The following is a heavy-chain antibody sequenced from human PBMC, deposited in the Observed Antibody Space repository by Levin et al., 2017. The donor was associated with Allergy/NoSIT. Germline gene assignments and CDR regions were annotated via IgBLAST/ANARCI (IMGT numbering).Heavy chain of an antibody. D-gene: IGHD2-15*01. Sequence: SQTLSLTCTVSGASISSPNNYYWAWIRQPPGRGLEYIGMIYDSGSTHYKASVKSRVTISRDTSKNHFSLNLTSVTAADTAVYYCARVPCIGGRCHPDYWGQGTLVTVSS. J-gene: IGHJ4*02. CDR1: GASISSPNNYY. CDR3: ARVPCIGGRCHPDY. CDR2: IYDSGST. V-gene: IGHV4-39*02.